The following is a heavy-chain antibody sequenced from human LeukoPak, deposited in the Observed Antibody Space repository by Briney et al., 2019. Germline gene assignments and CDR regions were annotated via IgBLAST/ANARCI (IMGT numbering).Heavy chain of an antibody. V-gene: IGHV3-30*02. D-gene: IGHD5-18*01. CDR1: GFTFSSYG. CDR2: IRYDGSNK. Sequence: GGSLRLSCAASGFTFSSYGMHWVRQAPGKGLEWVAFIRYDGSNKYYADSVKGRFTISRDNSKNTLYLQMSSLRAEDTAVYYCAKAPLGRSGYSYGGYWGQGTLVTVSS. J-gene: IGHJ4*02. CDR3: AKAPLGRSGYSYGGY.